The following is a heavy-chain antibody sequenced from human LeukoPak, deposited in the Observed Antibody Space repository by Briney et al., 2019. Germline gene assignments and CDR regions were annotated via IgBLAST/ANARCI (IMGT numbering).Heavy chain of an antibody. Sequence: GGSLRLSCAASGFTFINYGMNWVRQAPGKGLEWVSAISGSGGSTYYADSVKGRFTISRDNSKNTLYLQMNSLRAEDTAVYYCAKENGYYYDSSVLLGYWGQGTLVTVSS. J-gene: IGHJ4*02. V-gene: IGHV3-23*01. CDR3: AKENGYYYDSSVLLGY. CDR2: ISGSGGST. D-gene: IGHD3-22*01. CDR1: GFTFINYG.